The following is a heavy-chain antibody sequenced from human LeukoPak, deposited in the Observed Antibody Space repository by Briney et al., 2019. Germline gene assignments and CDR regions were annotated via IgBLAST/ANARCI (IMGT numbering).Heavy chain of an antibody. J-gene: IGHJ3*02. CDR2: IYYNETT. CDR1: GVSIYSSTYY. CDR3: ARQLAAGNDAFDI. V-gene: IGHV4-39*01. D-gene: IGHD2-15*01. Sequence: SETLSLTCTVSGVSIYSSTYYWAWIRQPPGKGLECIGSIYYNETTYHNPSLKSRLTIAVDTSTNHFSLRLTSVTAADTAIYYCARQLAAGNDAFDIWGQGTVVTVSS.